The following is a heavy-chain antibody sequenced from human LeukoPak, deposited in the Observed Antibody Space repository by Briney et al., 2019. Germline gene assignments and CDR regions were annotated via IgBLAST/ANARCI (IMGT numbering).Heavy chain of an antibody. CDR1: AFTFSSSW. CDR3: VRASAGTCFDY. Sequence: PGGSLRLSCETSAFTFSSSWMNWVRQPPGKGLEWVANIKHDGSEKYYLDSVKGRFTISRDNAKNSMYLQMNSLSAEDTAVYYCVRASAGTCFDYWGQGNMVTVSS. D-gene: IGHD6-19*01. V-gene: IGHV3-7*01. J-gene: IGHJ4*02. CDR2: IKHDGSEK.